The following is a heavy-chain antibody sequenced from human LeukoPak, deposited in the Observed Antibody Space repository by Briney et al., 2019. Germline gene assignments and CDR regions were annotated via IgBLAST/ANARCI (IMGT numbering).Heavy chain of an antibody. J-gene: IGHJ4*02. D-gene: IGHD3-22*01. CDR3: ASLYDSSGYYSDY. CDR2: ISWNSGSI. V-gene: IGHV3-9*01. Sequence: GGSLRLSCAASGFAFDDYAMHWVRQAPGKGLEWVSGISWNSGSIGYAGSGKGRFTISRDNAKNSLYLQMNSLRAEDTALYYCASLYDSSGYYSDYWGQGTLVTVSS. CDR1: GFAFDDYA.